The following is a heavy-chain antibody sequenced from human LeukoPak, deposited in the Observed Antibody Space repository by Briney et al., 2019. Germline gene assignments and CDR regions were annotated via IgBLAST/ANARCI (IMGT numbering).Heavy chain of an antibody. D-gene: IGHD1-26*01. CDR1: GGTFSSYA. J-gene: IGHJ6*03. V-gene: IGHV1-69*13. Sequence: ASVKVPCKASGGTFSSYAISWVRQAPGQGLEWMGGIIPIFGTANYAQKFQGRVTITADESTSTAYMELSSLRSEDTAVYYCARGAYRSDYYYMDVWGKGTTVTISS. CDR2: IIPIFGTA. CDR3: ARGAYRSDYYYMDV.